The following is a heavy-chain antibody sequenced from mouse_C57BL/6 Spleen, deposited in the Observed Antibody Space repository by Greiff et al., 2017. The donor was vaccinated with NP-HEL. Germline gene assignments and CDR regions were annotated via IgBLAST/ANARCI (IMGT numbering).Heavy chain of an antibody. J-gene: IGHJ3*01. V-gene: IGHV2-9*01. CDR1: GFSLTSYG. CDR2: IWRGGGT. D-gene: IGHD2-4*01. CDR3: AKHYDDGGFAY. Sequence: QVQLQESGPGLVAPSPSLSITCTASGFSLTSYGVDWVRQPPGKGLEWLGVIWRGGGTNYNSALMSRLSISKDNSKSQVYLKMNSLQTDDTAMYYCAKHYDDGGFAYWGQGTLVTVSA.